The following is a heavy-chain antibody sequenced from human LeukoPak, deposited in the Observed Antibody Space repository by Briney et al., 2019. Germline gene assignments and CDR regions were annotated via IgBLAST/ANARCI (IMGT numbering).Heavy chain of an antibody. Sequence: GGSLRLSCAASGFTFSSYEMNWVRQAPGKGLEGVSYISSSGSTIYYADSVKGRFTISRDNAQNSLYLQMNSLRAEDTAVYYCARRGSYYDSSGHDFWGQGTLVTVSS. J-gene: IGHJ4*02. D-gene: IGHD3-22*01. CDR2: ISSSGSTI. V-gene: IGHV3-48*03. CDR3: ARRGSYYDSSGHDF. CDR1: GFTFSSYE.